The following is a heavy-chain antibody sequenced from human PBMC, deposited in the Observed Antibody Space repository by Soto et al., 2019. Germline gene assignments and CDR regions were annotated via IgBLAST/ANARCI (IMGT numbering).Heavy chain of an antibody. CDR3: ARVPPSVWRVVGYYFDY. CDR1: GGSFSGYY. V-gene: IGHV4-34*01. Sequence: QVQLQQWGAGLLKPSETLSLTCAVYGGSFSGYYWSWIRQPPGKGLEWIGEINDSGSTNYNPSLKSRVTISVDTSKNQFSLKLSSVTAADTAVYYCARVPPSVWRVVGYYFDYWGQGTLVTVSS. CDR2: INDSGST. J-gene: IGHJ4*02. D-gene: IGHD2-15*01.